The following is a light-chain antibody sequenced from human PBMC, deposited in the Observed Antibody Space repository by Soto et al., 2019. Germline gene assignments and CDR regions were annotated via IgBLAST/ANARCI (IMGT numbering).Light chain of an antibody. CDR1: QSVSDY. CDR3: QQRSNWPPEFT. V-gene: IGKV3-11*01. Sequence: EIVLTQSPATLSLSPGERATLSCRASQSVSDYLAWYQQKPGQAPRLLLYDASNRATGIPARFSGSGSGTDFTLTISSLVPEDFAVYYCQQRSNWPPEFTFGPGTKVDIK. CDR2: DAS. J-gene: IGKJ3*01.